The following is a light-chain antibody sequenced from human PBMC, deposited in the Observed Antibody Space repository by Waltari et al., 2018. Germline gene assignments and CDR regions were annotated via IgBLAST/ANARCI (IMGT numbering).Light chain of an antibody. CDR1: QSISNW. CDR3: QQYNSYSLLT. V-gene: IGKV1-5*03. Sequence: DIQMTQSPSTLSASVGDRVTITCRASQSISNWLAWYPQKPGKAPKLLIYTASTLESGGPSRFSGSGSGTEFTLTISSLQPDDFATYYCQQYNSYSLLTFGGGTKVEIK. J-gene: IGKJ4*01. CDR2: TAS.